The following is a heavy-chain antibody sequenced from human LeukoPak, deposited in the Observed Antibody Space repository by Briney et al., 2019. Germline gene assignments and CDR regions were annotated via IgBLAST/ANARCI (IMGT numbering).Heavy chain of an antibody. CDR2: IKQDGSEK. Sequence: GGSLRLSCAASGFTFSSYWMSWVRQAPGKGLEWVANIKQDGSEKYYVDSVKGRFTISRDNAKNSLYLQMNSLRAEDTAVYYCARPPPGARDAFDIWGQGTMVTVSS. D-gene: IGHD1-26*01. CDR1: GFTFSSYW. CDR3: ARPPPGARDAFDI. J-gene: IGHJ3*02. V-gene: IGHV3-7*01.